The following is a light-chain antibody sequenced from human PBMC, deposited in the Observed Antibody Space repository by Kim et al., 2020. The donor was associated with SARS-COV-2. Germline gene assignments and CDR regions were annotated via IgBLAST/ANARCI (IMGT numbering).Light chain of an antibody. J-gene: IGLJ2*01. CDR2: DNN. Sequence: ELTQPPSASGTPGQRVTISCTGSSSNIGARYDVHWYQQLPGTAPKLLIYDNNNRPSGVPDRFSGSRSGTSASLAITGLQAEDEADYYCQSYDSSLSVVFGGGTQLTVL. CDR3: QSYDSSLSVV. V-gene: IGLV1-40*01. CDR1: SSNIGARYD.